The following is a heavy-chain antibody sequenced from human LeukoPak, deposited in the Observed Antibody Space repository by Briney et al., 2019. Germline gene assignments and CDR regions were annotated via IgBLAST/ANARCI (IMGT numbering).Heavy chain of an antibody. V-gene: IGHV4-4*09. CDR1: GGSIISYY. CDR3: ARGNWNYDY. Sequence: SETLSLTCTGSGGSIISYYWSWLRQPAWKGLEWIGYIYTTGSTNYNPSLKSRVTISVDTSKNQFSLKLSSVTAADTAVYYCARGNWNYDYWGQGTLVPVSS. CDR2: IYTTGST. D-gene: IGHD1-7*01. J-gene: IGHJ4*02.